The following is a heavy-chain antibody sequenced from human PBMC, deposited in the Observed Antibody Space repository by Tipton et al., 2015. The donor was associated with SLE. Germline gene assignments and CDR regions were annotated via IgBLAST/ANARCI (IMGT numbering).Heavy chain of an antibody. CDR2: INHSGST. V-gene: IGHV4-34*01. CDR3: ARGRYCSSTSCSYYFDY. J-gene: IGHJ4*02. CDR1: GFTFSSYW. Sequence: LRLSCAASGFTFSSYWMHWVRQAPGKGLEWIGEINHSGSTNYNPSLKSRVTISIDTSKNQFSLKVSSVTAADTAVYYCARGRYCSSTSCSYYFDYWGQGTLVTVSS. D-gene: IGHD2-2*01.